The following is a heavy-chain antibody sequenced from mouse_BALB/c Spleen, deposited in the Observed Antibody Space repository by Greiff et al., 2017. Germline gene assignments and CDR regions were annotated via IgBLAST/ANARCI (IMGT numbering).Heavy chain of an antibody. CDR3: ARSSYYFDY. CDR2: INPSSGYT. Sequence: QVHVKQSGAELARPGASVKMSCKASGYTFTSYTMHWVKQRPGQGLEWIGYINPSSGYTNYNQKFKDKATLTADKSSSTAYMQLSSLTSEDSAVYYCARSSYYFDYWGQGTTLTVSS. CDR1: GYTFTSYT. J-gene: IGHJ2*01. V-gene: IGHV1-4*01.